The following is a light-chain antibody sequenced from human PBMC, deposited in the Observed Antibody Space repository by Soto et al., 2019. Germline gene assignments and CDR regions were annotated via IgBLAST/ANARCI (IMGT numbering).Light chain of an antibody. CDR2: GAS. J-gene: IGKJ4*01. Sequence: EIVVTQSPGTLSLSPGQRATLSCRASQSVSSSYLAWYQQKPGQAPRLVIYGASSRATGIPDRFSGSGSGTDFTLTISKLEPEDFAVYYCQQYGSAPPLTVGGGTKVDIK. V-gene: IGKV3-20*01. CDR3: QQYGSAPPLT. CDR1: QSVSSSY.